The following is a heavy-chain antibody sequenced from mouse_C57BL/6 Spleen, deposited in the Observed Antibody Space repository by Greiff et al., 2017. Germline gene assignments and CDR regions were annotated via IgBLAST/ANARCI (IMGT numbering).Heavy chain of an antibody. D-gene: IGHD2-14*01. J-gene: IGHJ4*01. CDR3: AREGYDFSMDY. Sequence: EVQGVESGGGLVKPGGSLKLSCAASGFTFSDYGMHWVRQAPEKGLEWVAYISSGSSTIYYEDTVKGRFTISRDNAKNTLFLQMTSLRSEDTAMYYCAREGYDFSMDYWGQGTSVTVSS. CDR1: GFTFSDYG. V-gene: IGHV5-17*01. CDR2: ISSGSSTI.